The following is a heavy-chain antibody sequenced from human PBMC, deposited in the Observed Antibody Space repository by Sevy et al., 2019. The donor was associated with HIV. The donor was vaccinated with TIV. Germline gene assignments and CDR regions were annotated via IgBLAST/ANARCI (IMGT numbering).Heavy chain of an antibody. Sequence: GGSLRLSCAASGFIFSDYNYMIWIRQSPGKGLEWISYISSSGTKNYRESMKGRFTVARDNAKNSLYLQMNNLRAGDTALYYCAVPPNRCTSTSCPFDAFYMWGQGTMVTVSS. D-gene: IGHD2-2*01. CDR3: AVPPNRCTSTSCPFDAFYM. CDR1: GFIFSDYNY. J-gene: IGHJ3*02. V-gene: IGHV3-11*01. CDR2: ISSSGTK.